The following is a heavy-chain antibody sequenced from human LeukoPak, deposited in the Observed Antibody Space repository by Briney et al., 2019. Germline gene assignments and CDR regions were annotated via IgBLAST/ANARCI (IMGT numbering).Heavy chain of an antibody. D-gene: IGHD4-17*01. CDR2: IYYSGST. J-gene: IGHJ5*02. CDR1: GGSISSYY. CDR3: ARGRHGDYPRWFDP. V-gene: IGHV4-59*12. Sequence: SETLSLTCTVSGGSISSYYWSWIRQPPGKGLEWIGYIYYSGSTNYNSSLKSRVTISVDTSKNQFSLKLSSVTAADTAVYYCARGRHGDYPRWFDPWGQGTLVTVSS.